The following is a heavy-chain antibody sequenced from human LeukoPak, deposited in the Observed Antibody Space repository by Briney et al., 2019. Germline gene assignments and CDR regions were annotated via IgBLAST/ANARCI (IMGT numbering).Heavy chain of an antibody. Sequence: PGGSLRLSCAASGFTFRSYWMTWVRQAPGKGLEWVANIKQDGSEKHYVDSVKGRFTISRDNSKNTLYLQMNSLRAEDTAVYYCANGPGYDILTGYPYAFDIWGQGTMVTVSS. CDR1: GFTFRSYW. CDR2: IKQDGSEK. J-gene: IGHJ3*02. D-gene: IGHD3-9*01. V-gene: IGHV3-7*01. CDR3: ANGPGYDILTGYPYAFDI.